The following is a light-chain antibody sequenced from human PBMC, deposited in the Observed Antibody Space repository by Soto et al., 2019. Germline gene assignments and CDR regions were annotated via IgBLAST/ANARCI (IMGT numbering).Light chain of an antibody. V-gene: IGLV2-23*02. CDR2: EVT. Sequence: QSALTQPASVSGSPGQSITISCTGTSSDVGSHNFVSWYQQRPGKAPKLMIFEVTKRPSGVSSRFSASKSGNTASLTISGVQAEDEADYYCCSYAGTTTWVFGGGTKSPS. J-gene: IGLJ2*01. CDR3: CSYAGTTTWV. CDR1: SSDVGSHNF.